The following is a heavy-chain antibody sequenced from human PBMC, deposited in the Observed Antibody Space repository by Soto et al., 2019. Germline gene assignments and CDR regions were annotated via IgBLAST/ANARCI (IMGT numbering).Heavy chain of an antibody. CDR1: GFTFDDYA. CDR2: ISWNSGSI. J-gene: IGHJ3*02. Sequence: EVQLVESGGGLVQPGRSLRLSCAASGFTFDDYAMHWVRQAPGKGLEWVSGISWNSGSIGYADSVKGRFTISRDNAKNSLYLQMNRLRAEDAALYYCAKGRMTTVTTFGAFDIWGQGTMVTVSS. D-gene: IGHD4-17*01. V-gene: IGHV3-9*01. CDR3: AKGRMTTVTTFGAFDI.